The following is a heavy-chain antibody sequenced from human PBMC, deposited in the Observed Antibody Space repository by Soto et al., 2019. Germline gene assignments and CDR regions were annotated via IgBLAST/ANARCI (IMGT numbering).Heavy chain of an antibody. D-gene: IGHD4-4*01. V-gene: IGHV3-7*03. CDR2: IKQDGSEK. J-gene: IGHJ4*02. CDR3: ASGSSVTTSDY. CDR1: GFTFSSFW. Sequence: EVQLVESGGGLVQPGGSLRLSCAASGFTFSSFWMGWVRQAPGKGVEWVANIKQDGSEKYYVDSVKGRFTISRDNANNSLYLQMNSLRVEDTAVYYCASGSSVTTSDYWGQGTLVTVSS.